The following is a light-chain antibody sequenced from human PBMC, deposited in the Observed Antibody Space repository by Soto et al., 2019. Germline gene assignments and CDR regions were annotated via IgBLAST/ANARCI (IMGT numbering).Light chain of an antibody. V-gene: IGLV2-14*03. CDR3: NSYTTSSTLV. J-gene: IGLJ3*02. CDR2: NVS. CDR1: SSDVGGYNY. Sequence: QSALTQPAAVSGSPGQSITISCTGTSSDVGGYNYVSWYQHHPGKAPKLLIYNVSDRPSGVSNRFSGSKSGSTASLTISGLQAEDEADYYCNSYTTSSTLVFGGGTQLTVL.